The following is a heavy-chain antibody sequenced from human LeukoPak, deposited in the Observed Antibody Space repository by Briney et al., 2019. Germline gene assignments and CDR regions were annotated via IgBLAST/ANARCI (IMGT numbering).Heavy chain of an antibody. D-gene: IGHD3-9*01. V-gene: IGHV3-21*04. J-gene: IGHJ3*01. CDR2: ISASRRYI. Sequence: GGSLRLSCAASGFTFSTYTMNWVRQAPGKGLEWVSQISASRRYIYYADSVRGRFTISRDNAKKSLYLQMNSLRAEDTAVYYCARDRFDDDLMAGDYLPNEAFDFWGQGTMVTVSS. CDR3: ARDRFDDDLMAGDYLPNEAFDF. CDR1: GFTFSTYT.